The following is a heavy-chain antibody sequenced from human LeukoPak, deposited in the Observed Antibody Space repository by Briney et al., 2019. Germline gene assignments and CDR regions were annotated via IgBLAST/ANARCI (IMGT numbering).Heavy chain of an antibody. J-gene: IGHJ4*02. CDR2: ISRSSSYI. D-gene: IGHD7-27*01. V-gene: IGHV3-21*01. CDR1: RFTFSSYT. CDR3: ATTGDQVGFDF. Sequence: GGSLRLSCAASRFTFSSYTMDWVRQAPGKGLEWVSSISRSSSYIYYADSVKGRFTISRDNAKNSLYLQMNSLTAEDTAVYYCATTGDQVGFDFWGQGTLVTVSS.